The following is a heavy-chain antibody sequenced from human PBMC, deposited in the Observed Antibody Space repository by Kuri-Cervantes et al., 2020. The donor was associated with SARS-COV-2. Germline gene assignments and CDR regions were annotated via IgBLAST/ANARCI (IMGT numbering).Heavy chain of an antibody. J-gene: IGHJ4*02. CDR3: ARERILWFGEPTHFDY. D-gene: IGHD3-10*01. CDR2: IRYDGSET. Sequence: GGSLRLSCVASGFTFSNYGMHWVRQAPGKGLEWVAYIRYDGSETYYVDSVKGRLSISRDNSKNSLYVQMDSLTPEDTAMYYCARERILWFGEPTHFDYWGQGTLVTVSS. V-gene: IGHV3-30*02. CDR1: GFTFSNYG.